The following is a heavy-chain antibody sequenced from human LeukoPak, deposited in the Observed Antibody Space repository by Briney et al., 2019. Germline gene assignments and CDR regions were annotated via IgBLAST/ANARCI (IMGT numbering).Heavy chain of an antibody. J-gene: IGHJ4*02. CDR1: GFTFSSYA. Sequence: PGGSLRLSCAASGFTFSSYAMSWVRQAPGKGLEWVSAISGSGGSTYYADSVKGRFTISRDNSKNTLYLQMNSLRAEDTAVYYCAKDTLEEWELLWEDYWGQGTLVTVSS. CDR2: ISGSGGST. D-gene: IGHD1-26*01. CDR3: AKDTLEEWELLWEDY. V-gene: IGHV3-23*01.